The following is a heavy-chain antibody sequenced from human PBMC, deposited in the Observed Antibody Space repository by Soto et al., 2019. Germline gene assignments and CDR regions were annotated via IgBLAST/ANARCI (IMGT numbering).Heavy chain of an antibody. CDR1: GFTFSTYN. CDR3: AGGLVVPSDANPENWFDP. CDR2: ISSSSSTI. V-gene: IGHV3-48*02. D-gene: IGHD2-2*01. Sequence: GGSLRLSCAASGFTFSTYNMNWVRQAPGKGLEWISYISSSSSTIKYADSVKGRFTISRDNGKNSLYLQMNSLRDEDTAVYYCAGGLVVPSDANPENWFDPWGQGTLVTVSS. J-gene: IGHJ5*02.